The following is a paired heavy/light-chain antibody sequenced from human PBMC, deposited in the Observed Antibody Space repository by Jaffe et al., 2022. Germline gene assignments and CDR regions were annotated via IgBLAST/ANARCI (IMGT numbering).Heavy chain of an antibody. CDR1: GGSISSSNW. V-gene: IGHV4-4*02. CDR2: IYHSGST. CDR3: ARNGNYYYDSSGYYLGY. J-gene: IGHJ4*02. D-gene: IGHD3-22*01. Sequence: QVQLQESGPGLVKPSGTLSLTCAVSGGSISSSNWWSWIRQPPGKGLEWIGEIYHSGSTNYNPSLKSRVTISVDKSKNQFSLKLSSVTAADTAVYYCARNGNYYYDSSGYYLGYWGQGTLVTVSS.
Light chain of an antibody. CDR2: GAS. V-gene: IGKV3-20*01. Sequence: EIVLTQSPGTLSLSPGERATLSCRASQSVSSSYLAWYQQKPGQAPRLLIYGASSRATGIPDRFSGSGSGTDFTLTISRLEPEDFAVYYCQQYGSSPRGFGQGTKVEIK. CDR1: QSVSSSY. J-gene: IGKJ1*01. CDR3: QQYGSSPRG.